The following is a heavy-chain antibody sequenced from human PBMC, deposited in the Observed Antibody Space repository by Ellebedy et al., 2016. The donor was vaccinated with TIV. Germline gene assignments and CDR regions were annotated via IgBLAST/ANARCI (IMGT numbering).Heavy chain of an antibody. D-gene: IGHD3-3*01. Sequence: SETLSLXXAVSGGSISSGGYSWSWIRQPPGKGLEWIGYIYHSGSTYYNPSLKSRVTISVDRSKNEFSLRVRSVTAADTAVYYCARGTNFGVADVGHYMDVWGKGTTVIVSS. V-gene: IGHV4-30-2*01. J-gene: IGHJ6*03. CDR1: GGSISSGGYS. CDR2: IYHSGST. CDR3: ARGTNFGVADVGHYMDV.